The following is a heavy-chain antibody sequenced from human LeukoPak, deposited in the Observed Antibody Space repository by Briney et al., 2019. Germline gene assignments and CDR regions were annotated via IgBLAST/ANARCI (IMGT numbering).Heavy chain of an antibody. CDR3: ARKGGHSSIAVAGTGRDYYYYMDV. CDR2: ISGSGSST. V-gene: IGHV3-23*01. D-gene: IGHD6-19*01. CDR1: GFTFSSYA. Sequence: PGGSLRLSCAASGFTFSSYAMNWVRQAPGKGLQWVSAISGSGSSTYYADSVKGRFTISRDNSKNTLYLQMNSLRAEDTDVYYCARKGGHSSIAVAGTGRDYYYYMDVWGKGTTVTVSS. J-gene: IGHJ6*03.